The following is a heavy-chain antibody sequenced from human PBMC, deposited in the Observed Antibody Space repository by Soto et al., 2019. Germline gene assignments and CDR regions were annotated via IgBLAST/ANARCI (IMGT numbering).Heavy chain of an antibody. CDR2: ISAYNGNT. D-gene: IGHD4-4*01. V-gene: IGHV1-18*03. J-gene: IGHJ3*02. Sequence: QVQLVQSGAAVKKPGASVQVSCKASGYTFTSYVITWVRQAPGQGLEWMGWISAYNGNTNYARKLQGRVTMTTDTPTSTAYMELRSRRRYVFPVYYPEREAVDPFNIWGQGTMVTVSS. CDR1: GYTFTSYV. CDR3: EREAVDPFNI.